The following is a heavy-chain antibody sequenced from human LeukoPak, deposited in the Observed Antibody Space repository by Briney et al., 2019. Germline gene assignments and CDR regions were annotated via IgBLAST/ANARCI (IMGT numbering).Heavy chain of an antibody. J-gene: IGHJ4*02. D-gene: IGHD1-14*01. Sequence: ASVKVSCKASGYNFTTYGISWVRQAPGQGLEWMGWISVHNGNTKYAQKLQGRVTMTTDTSTTTAYMELRSLRSDDTAVYYCARARVNGKFDYWGQGILVTVSS. CDR1: GYNFTTYG. CDR2: ISVHNGNT. CDR3: ARARVNGKFDY. V-gene: IGHV1-18*04.